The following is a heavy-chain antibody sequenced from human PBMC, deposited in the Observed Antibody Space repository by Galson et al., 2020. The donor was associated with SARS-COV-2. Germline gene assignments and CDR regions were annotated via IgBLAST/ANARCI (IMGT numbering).Heavy chain of an antibody. D-gene: IGHD2-2*01. CDR2: IYYSGST. CDR1: GGSISSHY. CDR3: ARDLVVPGYYDCCLDV. V-gene: IGHV4-59*11. Sequence: SETLSLTCTVSGGSISSHYWSWIRQPPGKGLEWIGYIYYSGSTNYNPSLKSRVTISVDTSKNQCSLKLSSLTAADTAGYYCARDLVVPGYYDCCLDVWGKGTTVTVSS. J-gene: IGHJ6*03.